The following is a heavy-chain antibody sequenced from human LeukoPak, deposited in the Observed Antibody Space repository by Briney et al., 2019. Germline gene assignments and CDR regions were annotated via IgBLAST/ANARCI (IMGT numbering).Heavy chain of an antibody. CDR1: GGSISSYY. CDR2: IYYSGST. V-gene: IGHV4-59*01. Sequence: SETLSLTCTVSGGSISSYYWSWIRQTPGKGLEWIGYIYYSGSTNYNPSLKSRVTISVDTSKNQFSLKLSSVTAADTAVYYCARGDDSYDFWSRPYYYFDYWGQGTLVTVSS. D-gene: IGHD3-3*01. J-gene: IGHJ4*02. CDR3: ARGDDSYDFWSRPYYYFDY.